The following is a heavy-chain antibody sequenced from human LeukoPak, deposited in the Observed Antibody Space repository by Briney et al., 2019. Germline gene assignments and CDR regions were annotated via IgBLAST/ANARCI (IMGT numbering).Heavy chain of an antibody. CDR2: ISYDGSNI. V-gene: IGHV3-30*01. J-gene: IGHJ4*02. CDR1: GFTFSSYA. Sequence: GGSLRLSCAASGFTFSSYAMHWVRQAPGKGLEWVAVISYDGSNIYYADSGKGRFTISRDNSKNTLYLQMNSLRAEDTAVYYCARGDFWSGSYTLYHFDYWGQGTLVTVSS. CDR3: ARGDFWSGSYTLYHFDY. D-gene: IGHD3-3*01.